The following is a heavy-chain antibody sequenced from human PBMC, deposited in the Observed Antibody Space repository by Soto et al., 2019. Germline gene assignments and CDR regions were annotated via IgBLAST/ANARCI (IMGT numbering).Heavy chain of an antibody. V-gene: IGHV3-74*03. Sequence: GSLRLSCSDSGFTFGNFWIHWVRQAPGKGLEWVSHIGLDGTDIVYADSVKGRFIISRDNARNTVYLQMNSLEAEDTAVYYCAKLPWEVAPSWGQGTLVTVS. CDR1: GFTFGNFW. CDR2: IGLDGTDI. CDR3: AKLPWEVAPS. J-gene: IGHJ5*02. D-gene: IGHD1-26*01.